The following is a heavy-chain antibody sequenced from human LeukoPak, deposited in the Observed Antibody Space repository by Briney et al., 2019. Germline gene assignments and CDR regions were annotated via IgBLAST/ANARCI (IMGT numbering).Heavy chain of an antibody. Sequence: ASVKVSCKSSGYTFTVYYMHCVRQAPGQGLEWMGWINPNSGGTNYTQNFQGRVTMTRDTSISTAYMDLSSLTSDDTAVYYCARDNTVVTFDYWGQGTLVTVSS. CDR2: INPNSGGT. D-gene: IGHD4-23*01. J-gene: IGHJ4*02. CDR1: GYTFTVYY. CDR3: ARDNTVVTFDY. V-gene: IGHV1-2*02.